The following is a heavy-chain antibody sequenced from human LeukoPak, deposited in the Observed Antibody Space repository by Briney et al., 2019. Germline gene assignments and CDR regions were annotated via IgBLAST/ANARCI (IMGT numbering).Heavy chain of an antibody. CDR2: IYYSGST. D-gene: IGHD6-13*01. J-gene: IGHJ4*02. CDR1: GGSISSSSYY. V-gene: IGHV4-39*07. CDR3: AREGYSSTSSMDY. Sequence: SETLSLTCTVSGGSISSSSYYWGWIRQPPGKGLEWIGSIYYSGSTYYNPSLKSRVTISVDTSKNQFSLKLSSVTAADTAVYYRAREGYSSTSSMDYWGQGTLVTVSS.